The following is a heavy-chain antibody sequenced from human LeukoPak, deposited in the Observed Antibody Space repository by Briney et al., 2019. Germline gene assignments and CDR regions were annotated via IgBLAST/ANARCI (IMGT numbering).Heavy chain of an antibody. J-gene: IGHJ4*02. Sequence: GVSLRLSCAASGFTFSSYAMTWVRQAPGKGLEWVSGVSGSGGSTYYADSVKGRFTISRDNAKNSLYLQMNSLRAEDTAVYYCARSSTTYYYDTSSHYWGQGTLVTASS. CDR2: VSGSGGST. D-gene: IGHD3-22*01. CDR1: GFTFSSYA. CDR3: ARSSTTYYYDTSSHY. V-gene: IGHV3-23*01.